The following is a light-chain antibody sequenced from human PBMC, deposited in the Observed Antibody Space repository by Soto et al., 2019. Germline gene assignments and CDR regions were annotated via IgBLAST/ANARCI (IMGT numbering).Light chain of an antibody. CDR1: QSVSSSY. J-gene: IGKJ2*01. V-gene: IGKV3-20*01. CDR2: GAT. Sequence: EIVLTQSPGTLSLSPGERATLSCRASQSVSSSYLAWYQQKPGQAPRLLIYGATSRATGIPVRFSGSGSGTDFTLTISRLEPEDFAVYYCQQYCSSPPHTFGQGTKLEIK. CDR3: QQYCSSPPHT.